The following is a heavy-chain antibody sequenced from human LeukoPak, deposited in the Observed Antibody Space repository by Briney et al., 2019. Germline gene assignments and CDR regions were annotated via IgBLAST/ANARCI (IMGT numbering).Heavy chain of an antibody. Sequence: GESLKIPRNASGYPLTSYWLGWGRQMPGKGLEWMGSIYPGDSNTRYSPSFQGQVTISADKSINTAYLEWSSLKASDTAIYYCARAVVLDYWGQGTLVTVSS. CDR3: ARAVVLDY. D-gene: IGHD6-6*01. J-gene: IGHJ4*02. V-gene: IGHV5-51*01. CDR2: IYPGDSNT. CDR1: GYPLTSYW.